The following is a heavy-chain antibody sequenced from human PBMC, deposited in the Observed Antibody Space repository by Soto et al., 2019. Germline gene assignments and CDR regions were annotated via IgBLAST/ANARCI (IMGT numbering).Heavy chain of an antibody. CDR3: EADTGSWSYLD. CDR1: GFTFTSSA. D-gene: IGHD1-26*01. CDR2: IVVGSGNT. V-gene: IGHV1-58*01. Sequence: QMQLVQSGPEVKKPGTSVKVSCKASGFTFTSSAVQWVRQARGQRLEWIGWIVVGSGNTNYAQKFQERVTTTTDMSKSTAYMELSSLRSEDTAVYYCEADTGSWSYLDWGQGTQVTVSS. J-gene: IGHJ1*01.